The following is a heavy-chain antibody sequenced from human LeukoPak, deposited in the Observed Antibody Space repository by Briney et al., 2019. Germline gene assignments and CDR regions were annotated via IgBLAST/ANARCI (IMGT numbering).Heavy chain of an antibody. D-gene: IGHD3-22*01. Sequence: PGGSLRLSCAASGFSFNDYGMSWVRQAPGQGPEWVSGITWNGGSTDYAASVKGRFTISRDNARNSLYLQMNSLRDEDTALYYCVRGGGSIRHSYYYYVDVWGQGTLVTVSS. V-gene: IGHV3-20*04. CDR2: ITWNGGST. CDR1: GFSFNDYG. CDR3: VRGGGSIRHSYYYYVDV. J-gene: IGHJ4*02.